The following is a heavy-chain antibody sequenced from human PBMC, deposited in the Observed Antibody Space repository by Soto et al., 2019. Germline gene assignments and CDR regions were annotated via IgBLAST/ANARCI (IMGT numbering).Heavy chain of an antibody. Sequence: SETLSLTCAVYGGSFSGYYWSWIRQPPGKGLEWIGEINHSGSTNYNPSLKSRVTISVDTSKNQFSLKLSSVTAADTAVYYCARRGRYSSGWYGEYYYYYYMDVWGKGTTVTVS. CDR3: ARRGRYSSGWYGEYYYYYYMDV. J-gene: IGHJ6*03. CDR2: INHSGST. V-gene: IGHV4-34*01. D-gene: IGHD6-19*01. CDR1: GGSFSGYY.